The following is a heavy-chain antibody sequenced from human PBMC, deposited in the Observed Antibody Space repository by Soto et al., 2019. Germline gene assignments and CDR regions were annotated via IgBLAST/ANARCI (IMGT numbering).Heavy chain of an antibody. D-gene: IGHD3-22*01. CDR2: IYTSGST. J-gene: IGHJ4*02. CDR3: ARDSPGSGYYYIQFDY. V-gene: IGHV4-4*07. Sequence: PSETLSLTCTVSGGSISSYYWSWIRQPAGKGLEWIGRIYTSGSTNYNPSLKSRVTMSVDTSKNQFSLKLSSVTAADTAVYYCARDSPGSGYYYIQFDYWGQGTLVTVSS. CDR1: GGSISSYY.